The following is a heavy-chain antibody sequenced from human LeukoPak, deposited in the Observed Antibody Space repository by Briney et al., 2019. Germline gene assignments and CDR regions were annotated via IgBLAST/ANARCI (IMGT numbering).Heavy chain of an antibody. Sequence: GGSLRLSCAASGFTVSSNYMRWVRQAPGKGLEWVSVIYSGGSTYYADSVKGRFTISRDNSKNTLYLQMNSLRAEDTAVYYCARDLDSSGYGPDAFDIWGQGTMVTVSS. CDR1: GFTVSSNY. CDR3: ARDLDSSGYGPDAFDI. J-gene: IGHJ3*02. CDR2: IYSGGST. V-gene: IGHV3-66*01. D-gene: IGHD3-22*01.